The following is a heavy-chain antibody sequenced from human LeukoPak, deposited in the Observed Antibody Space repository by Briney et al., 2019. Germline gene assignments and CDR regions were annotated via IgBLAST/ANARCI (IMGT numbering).Heavy chain of an antibody. CDR3: TLSVPAWTHFDY. J-gene: IGHJ4*02. Sequence: SLRLSCTASGFTFGDYAMSWVRQAPGKGLEWVGFIRSKAYGGTREYAASVKGRFTISRDDSKSIAYLQMNSLKTEDTAVEYCTLSVPAWTHFDYWGQGTLVTVSS. CDR1: GFTFGDYA. CDR2: IRSKAYGGTR. V-gene: IGHV3-49*04. D-gene: IGHD1-1*01.